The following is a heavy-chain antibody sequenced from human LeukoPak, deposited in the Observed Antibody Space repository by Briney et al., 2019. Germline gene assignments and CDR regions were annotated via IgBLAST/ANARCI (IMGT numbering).Heavy chain of an antibody. J-gene: IGHJ5*02. CDR2: ISPNSGGT. D-gene: IGHD6-13*01. Sequence: GASVKVSCTASGYTFTGYYMHWVRQAPGHGLEWMGWISPNSGGTKYAQKFQGRVTMTRDTSISTAFMELSRLRSDDTAVYYCASVSSSWYPHWFDPWGQGTLVTVSS. CDR1: GYTFTGYY. V-gene: IGHV1-2*02. CDR3: ASVSSSWYPHWFDP.